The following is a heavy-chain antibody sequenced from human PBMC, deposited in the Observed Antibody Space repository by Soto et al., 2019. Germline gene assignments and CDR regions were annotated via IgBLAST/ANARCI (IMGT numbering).Heavy chain of an antibody. V-gene: IGHV1-24*01. CDR1: GYTLTELS. Sequence: ASVKVSCKVSGYTLTELSMHWVRQAPGKGLEWMGGFDPEDGETIYAQKFQGRVTMTEDTSTDTAYMELSSLRSEDTAVYYCATYGYSGYDLEWGHYFDYWGQGTLVTVSS. J-gene: IGHJ4*02. D-gene: IGHD5-12*01. CDR3: ATYGYSGYDLEWGHYFDY. CDR2: FDPEDGET.